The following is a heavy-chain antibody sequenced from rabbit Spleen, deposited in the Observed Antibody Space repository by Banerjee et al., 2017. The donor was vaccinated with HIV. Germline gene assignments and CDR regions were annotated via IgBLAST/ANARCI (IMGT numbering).Heavy chain of an antibody. V-gene: IGHV1S7*01. CDR2: IDPIFGST. Sequence: QELVESGGGLVQPGESLKLSCTASGIDFSSYYMSWVRQAPGKGLEWIGYIDPIFGSTYYASWVNGRFTISSDNAQNTVFLQMTSLTASDTATYFCARDGTGGSYFALWGPGTLVTVS. J-gene: IGHJ4*01. CDR3: ARDGTGGSYFAL. CDR1: GIDFSSYY. D-gene: IGHD8-1*01.